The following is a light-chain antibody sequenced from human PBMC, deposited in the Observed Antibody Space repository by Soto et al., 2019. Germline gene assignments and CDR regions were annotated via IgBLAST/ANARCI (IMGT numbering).Light chain of an antibody. CDR3: QHYNSYSET. V-gene: IGKV1-5*03. CDR2: KAS. CDR1: QTISSW. Sequence: DLQMPPSSVSLSGSVGGRVSITCRASQTISSWLAWYQQKPGKAPKLLIYKASTLKSGVPSRFSGSGSGTEFTLTISSLQTDDFATYYCQHYNSYSETFGQGTKVDIK. J-gene: IGKJ1*01.